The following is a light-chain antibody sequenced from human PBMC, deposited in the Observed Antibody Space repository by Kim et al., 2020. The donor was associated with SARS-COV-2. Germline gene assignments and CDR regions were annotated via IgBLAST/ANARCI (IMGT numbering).Light chain of an antibody. CDR2: ASS. Sequence: DIQMTQSPSSLSASVGDRVTLTCRASQGISNSLAWYQQKPGKAPKLLLYASSKFESGVPSRVSGSGSGTDYTLTISSLQPEDFATYYCQQYYTTPLTFGGGTKVEFK. CDR3: QQYYTTPLT. CDR1: QGISNS. V-gene: IGKV1-NL1*01. J-gene: IGKJ4*01.